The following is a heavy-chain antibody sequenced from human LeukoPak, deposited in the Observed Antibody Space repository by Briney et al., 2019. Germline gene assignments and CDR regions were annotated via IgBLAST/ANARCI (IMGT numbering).Heavy chain of an antibody. CDR2: IYSSGGI. CDR3: ARGGGIATSGPFDQ. Sequence: SETLSLTCTVSGGSISSYYWSWIRQPAGKGLEWIGRIYSSGGINYSPSLKSRVTMSVDTSKNQFSLKLSSMTAADTAVYYCARGGGIATSGPFDQWGQGTLVTVSS. J-gene: IGHJ4*02. V-gene: IGHV4-4*07. CDR1: GGSISSYY. D-gene: IGHD6-13*01.